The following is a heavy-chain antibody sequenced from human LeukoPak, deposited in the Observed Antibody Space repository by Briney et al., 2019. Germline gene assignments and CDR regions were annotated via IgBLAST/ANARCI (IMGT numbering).Heavy chain of an antibody. CDR3: ARGEKVLDYSDY. J-gene: IGHJ4*02. V-gene: IGHV4-39*01. CDR1: GGSISSRSYY. CDR2: ISDSGNT. Sequence: KSSETLSLTCTVSGGSISSRSYYWGWIRQPPGKGLEWIGKISDSGNTYYSPSLRSRVTISIDMSKNQFSLKLSSVTATDTAVYYCARGEKVLDYSDYWGQGTLVTVSS. D-gene: IGHD3-16*01.